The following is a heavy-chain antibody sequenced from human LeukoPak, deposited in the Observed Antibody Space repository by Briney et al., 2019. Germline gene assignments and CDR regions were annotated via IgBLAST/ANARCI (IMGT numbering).Heavy chain of an antibody. CDR3: AKGGSTRPWSFDI. V-gene: IGHV1-18*01. Sequence: ASVKVSCKASGYSLINYGISWVRQAPGQGLEWMGWISSKNGNTNSARKLQGRVTMTTDTSTSTAYMELMSLRSDDTAVYYCAKGGSTRPWSFDIWGQGTMVTVSS. D-gene: IGHD2-2*01. J-gene: IGHJ3*02. CDR2: ISSKNGNT. CDR1: GYSLINYG.